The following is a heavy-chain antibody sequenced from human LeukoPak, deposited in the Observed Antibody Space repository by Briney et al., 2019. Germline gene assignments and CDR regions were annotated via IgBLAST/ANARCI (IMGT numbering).Heavy chain of an antibody. J-gene: IGHJ4*02. CDR3: ARDLSGIAGYTYGRGIDY. Sequence: ASVKVSCKASGGTFSSYAINWVRQAPGQGLEWMGGIIPIFGTANYAQKFQGRVTITADESTSTAYMELSSLRSEDTALYYCARDLSGIAGYTYGRGIDYWGQGTLVTVSS. D-gene: IGHD5-18*01. V-gene: IGHV1-69*13. CDR2: IIPIFGTA. CDR1: GGTFSSYA.